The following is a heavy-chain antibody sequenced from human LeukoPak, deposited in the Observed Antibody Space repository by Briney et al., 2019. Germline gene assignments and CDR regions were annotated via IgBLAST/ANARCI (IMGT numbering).Heavy chain of an antibody. CDR1: GGSIRSSGYY. D-gene: IGHD5-18*01. Sequence: SETLSLTCTVSGGSIRSSGYYWGWIRQPPGKGLEWIGSIYYSGSTYYNPSLKSRVTISVDTSKNQFSLKLSSVTAADTAVYYCASQVDTAMVTGWFDPWGQGTLVTVSS. J-gene: IGHJ5*02. CDR3: ASQVDTAMVTGWFDP. CDR2: IYYSGST. V-gene: IGHV4-39*01.